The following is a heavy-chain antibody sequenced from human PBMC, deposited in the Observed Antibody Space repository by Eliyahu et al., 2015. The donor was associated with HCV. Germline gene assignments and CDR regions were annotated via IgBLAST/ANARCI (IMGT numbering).Heavy chain of an antibody. CDR1: GGSISSSSYY. Sequence: QLQLQESGPGLVKPSETLSLTCTVSGGSISSSSYYWGWIRQPPGKGLEWIGSIYYSGSTYYNPSHKSRVTISVDTTKKKFSLKLSSVTAADTAVYYCARHTTYYYPSGSYYNLPSFDYWGQGTLVTVSS. CDR2: IYYSGST. J-gene: IGHJ4*02. CDR3: ARHTTYYYPSGSYYNLPSFDY. V-gene: IGHV4-39*01. D-gene: IGHD3-10*01.